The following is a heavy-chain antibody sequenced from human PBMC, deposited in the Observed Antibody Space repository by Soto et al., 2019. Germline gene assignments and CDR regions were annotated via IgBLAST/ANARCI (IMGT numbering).Heavy chain of an antibody. D-gene: IGHD7-27*01. CDR1: GFTFSSYA. J-gene: IGHJ2*01. V-gene: IGHV3-23*01. CDR3: AKDPKNWGWARYFDL. Sequence: GGSLRLSCAASGFTFSSYAMSWVRQAPGKGLEWVSAISGSGGSTYYADSVKGRFTISRDNSKNTLYLQMNSLRAEDTAVYYCAKDPKNWGWARYFDLRGRGTLVTVSS. CDR2: ISGSGGST.